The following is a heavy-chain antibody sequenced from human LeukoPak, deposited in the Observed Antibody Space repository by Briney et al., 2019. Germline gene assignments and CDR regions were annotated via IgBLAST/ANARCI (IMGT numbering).Heavy chain of an antibody. CDR1: GFTFSSYV. CDR2: IRGDGVGT. J-gene: IGHJ5*02. Sequence: GGSLRLSCAASGFTFSSYVMSWVRQAPGKGLEWVSGIRGDGVGTYNAGSAKGRFTISRDNSKNTLYLEMNSLRVEDTALYYCAKSRDGFNLLDLWGQGTLVTVSS. D-gene: IGHD5-24*01. CDR3: AKSRDGFNLLDL. V-gene: IGHV3-23*01.